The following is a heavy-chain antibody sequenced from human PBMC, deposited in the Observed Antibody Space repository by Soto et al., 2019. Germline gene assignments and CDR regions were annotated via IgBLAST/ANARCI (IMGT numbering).Heavy chain of an antibody. V-gene: IGHV3-15*01. J-gene: IGHJ4*02. Sequence: EVQLVESGGDLVKPGGSLRLSCAASGFAFSDASMRWVRQAPGKGLEWVGRIKTKSSGGTTDYAAPVKGRFTISRDDSKNTVYLQMDSLKAEDTAVYSCTPLASGHYGYDFWGQGTLVTVSS. D-gene: IGHD3-3*01. CDR2: IKTKSSGGTT. CDR3: TPLASGHYGYDF. CDR1: GFAFSDAS.